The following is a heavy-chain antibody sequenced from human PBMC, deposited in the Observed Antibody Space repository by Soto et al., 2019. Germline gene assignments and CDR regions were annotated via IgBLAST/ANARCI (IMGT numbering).Heavy chain of an antibody. D-gene: IGHD2-15*01. CDR2: INPSEGST. CDR3: VRDVRGRGGS. V-gene: IGHV1-46*03. Sequence: QVQLVQSGAEMKKPGASVKVSCKASGYTFTSYYMHWVRQAPGQGLQWMGIINPSEGSTTYAQKFQGRVTMTRDTSAATVYMELSSLRAEDTAVYYSVRDVRGRGGSWGQGTRVTVSS. CDR1: GYTFTSYY. J-gene: IGHJ4*02.